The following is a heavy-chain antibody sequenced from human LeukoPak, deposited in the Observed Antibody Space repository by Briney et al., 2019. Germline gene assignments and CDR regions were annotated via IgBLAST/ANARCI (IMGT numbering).Heavy chain of an antibody. CDR2: IDHSGST. CDR1: GGSFSGYY. CDR3: ARGPRYYYGSGSHFDC. Sequence: SETLSLTCAVYGGSFSGYYWSWIRQPPGKGLEWIGEIDHSGSTNYNPSLKSRVTISVDTSKNQFSLKLSSVTAADTAVYYCARGPRYYYGSGSHFDCWGQGTLVTVSS. D-gene: IGHD3-10*01. V-gene: IGHV4-34*01. J-gene: IGHJ4*02.